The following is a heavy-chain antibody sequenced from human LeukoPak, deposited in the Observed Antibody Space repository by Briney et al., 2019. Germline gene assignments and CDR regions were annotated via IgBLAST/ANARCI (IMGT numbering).Heavy chain of an antibody. CDR3: VTYYFDSSGPKKNY. D-gene: IGHD3-22*01. CDR1: GGSISSSSYY. V-gene: IGHV4-39*01. J-gene: IGHJ4*02. Sequence: SETLPLTCTVSGGSISSSSYYWGWIRQPPGKGLEWIGSIYYSGSTYYNPSLKSRVTISVDTSKNQFSLKLSSVTAADTAVYYCVTYYFDSSGPKKNYWGQGTLVTVSS. CDR2: IYYSGST.